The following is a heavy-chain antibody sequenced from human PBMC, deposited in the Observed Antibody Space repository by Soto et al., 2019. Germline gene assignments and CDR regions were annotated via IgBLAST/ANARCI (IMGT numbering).Heavy chain of an antibody. Sequence: QVQLVQSGAEVKKPGASLKVSCTASGYTFTSYAITWVRQAPGQGLERMGWIITYIGDTKYAQNLHGRVTITTDTSTRTADMELGSLDSVYAAVYYCARGYLLRTVPEHLVQATLVAVSS. D-gene: IGHD1-1*01. CDR3: ARGYLLRTVPEH. V-gene: IGHV1-18*01. CDR1: GYTFTSYA. J-gene: IGHJ4*02. CDR2: IITYIGDT.